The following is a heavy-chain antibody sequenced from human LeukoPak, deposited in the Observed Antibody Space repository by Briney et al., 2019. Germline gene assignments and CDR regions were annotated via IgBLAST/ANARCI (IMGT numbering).Heavy chain of an antibody. CDR1: GGSISSGDYY. J-gene: IGHJ5*02. CDR2: IYYNGST. CDR3: ARTSLGGAWFDP. Sequence: SSETLSLTCTVSGGSISSGDYYWSWIRQPPGKGLEWIGYIYYNGSTYYNPSLKSRVTISVYTSKNQFSLKLSSVTAADMAVYYCARTSLGGAWFDPWGQGTLVTVSS. V-gene: IGHV4-30-4*08. D-gene: IGHD3-10*01.